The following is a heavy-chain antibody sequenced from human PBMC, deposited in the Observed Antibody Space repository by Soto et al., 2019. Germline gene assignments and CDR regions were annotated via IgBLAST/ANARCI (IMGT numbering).Heavy chain of an antibody. D-gene: IGHD3-3*02. J-gene: IGHJ3*02. CDR1: GFPFSFYG. V-gene: IGHV3-33*01. Sequence: VGSLRLSCAVSGFPFSFYGFHWVRQSPGKGLEWLGVIVSDGSAIYHADSLEGRFFISRDNSKDILYLQMNSLRVEDTAVYYCARDDAFDNENGFDMWGQGTMVTVSS. CDR2: IVSDGSAI. CDR3: ARDDAFDNENGFDM.